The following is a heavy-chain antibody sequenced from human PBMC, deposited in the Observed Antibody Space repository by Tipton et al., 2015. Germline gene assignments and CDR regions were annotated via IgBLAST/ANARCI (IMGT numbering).Heavy chain of an antibody. D-gene: IGHD5-24*01. CDR3: ALATVVEYGFDY. Sequence: QLVQSGPEVKKPGSSVKVSCKASGGMFDRYVIGWVRQPPGQGLEWMGGIIPLYTTPYYAQKFQGRVTITADEPTRTAYLDLSSLRSDDTALYYCALATVVEYGFDYWGQGTPVTVSS. J-gene: IGHJ4*02. V-gene: IGHV1-69*01. CDR2: IIPLYTTP. CDR1: GGMFDRYV.